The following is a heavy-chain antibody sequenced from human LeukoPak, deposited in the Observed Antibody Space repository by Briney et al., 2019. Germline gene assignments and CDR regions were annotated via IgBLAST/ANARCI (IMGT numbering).Heavy chain of an antibody. D-gene: IGHD6-13*01. J-gene: IGHJ4*02. CDR1: GLTFDDYA. Sequence: QSGGSLRLSCAGSGLTFDDYAMRWVRQAPGKGLEWVSSISWNSVTIDYADSVKGRFTITRDNAKNSLYLQMNSLRPVDTAFYYCAKGKSWYHFDYWGQGTLVTVSS. CDR3: AKGKSWYHFDY. CDR2: ISWNSVTI. V-gene: IGHV3-9*01.